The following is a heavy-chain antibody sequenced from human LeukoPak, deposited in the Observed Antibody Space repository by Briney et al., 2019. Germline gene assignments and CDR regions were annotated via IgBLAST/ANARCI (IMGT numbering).Heavy chain of an antibody. V-gene: IGHV4-61*08. CDR3: ARSRSGYSYDHAAFEI. D-gene: IGHD5-18*01. Sequence: SETLSLTCIVSGGSISSGGYYWSWIRQPPGKGLEWIAYIDYRGGTTYNPSLKSRVTISVDTSRNQFSLKLSSVTAADTAVYYCARSRSGYSYDHAAFEIWGQGTMVTVSS. CDR1: GGSISSGGYY. J-gene: IGHJ3*02. CDR2: IDYRGGT.